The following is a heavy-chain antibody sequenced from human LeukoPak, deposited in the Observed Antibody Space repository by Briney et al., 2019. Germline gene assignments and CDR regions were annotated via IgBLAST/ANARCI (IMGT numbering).Heavy chain of an antibody. D-gene: IGHD3-3*01. CDR1: GGSISSGDYY. J-gene: IGHJ4*02. Sequence: SETLSLTCTVSGGSISSGDYYWSWIRQPPGKGLEWIGYIYYSGSTYYNPSLKSRVTISVDTSKNQFSLKLSSVTAADTAVYYCARVTGSGYYLYYFDYWGQGTLVTVSS. V-gene: IGHV4-30-4*01. CDR2: IYYSGST. CDR3: ARVTGSGYYLYYFDY.